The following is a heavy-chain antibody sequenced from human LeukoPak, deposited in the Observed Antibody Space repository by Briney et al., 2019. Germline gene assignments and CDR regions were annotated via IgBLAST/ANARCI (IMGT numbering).Heavy chain of an antibody. Sequence: SVKVSCKASGFTFTSSAMQWVRQARGQRLEWIGWIVVGSGNTNYAQKFQERVTITRDMSTSTAYMELSSLRSEDTAVYYCARDRIAAAGNYYYYGMDVWGQGTTVTVAS. CDR1: GFTFTSSA. V-gene: IGHV1-58*02. CDR3: ARDRIAAAGNYYYYGMDV. CDR2: IVVGSGNT. D-gene: IGHD6-13*01. J-gene: IGHJ6*02.